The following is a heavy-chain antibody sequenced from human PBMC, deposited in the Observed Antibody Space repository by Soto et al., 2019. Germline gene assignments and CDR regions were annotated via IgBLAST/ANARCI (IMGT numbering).Heavy chain of an antibody. CDR2: INHSGST. J-gene: IGHJ4*02. V-gene: IGHV4-34*01. CDR1: GGSFSGYY. D-gene: IGHD6-13*01. Sequence: QVQLQQWGAGLLKPSETLSLTCAVYGGSFSGYYWSWIRQPPGKGLEWIGEINHSGSTNYNPSLKSRVTISVDTSKNQFSLKLSSVTAADTAVYYCARGRVRIAAAGIDYWGQGTLVTVSS. CDR3: ARGRVRIAAAGIDY.